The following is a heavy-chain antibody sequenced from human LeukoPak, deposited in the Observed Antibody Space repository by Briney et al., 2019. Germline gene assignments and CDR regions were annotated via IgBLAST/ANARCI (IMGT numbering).Heavy chain of an antibody. CDR2: INPNSGGT. CDR1: GYTFTGYY. J-gene: IGHJ4*02. V-gene: IGHV1-2*02. CDR3: ARVSGSYSPPDY. Sequence: GASVKVSCRASGYTFTGYYMHWVRQAPGQGLEWMGWINPNSGGTNYAQKFQGRVTMTRDTSISTAYMELSRLRSDDTAVYYCARVSGSYSPPDYWGQGTLVTVSS. D-gene: IGHD1-26*01.